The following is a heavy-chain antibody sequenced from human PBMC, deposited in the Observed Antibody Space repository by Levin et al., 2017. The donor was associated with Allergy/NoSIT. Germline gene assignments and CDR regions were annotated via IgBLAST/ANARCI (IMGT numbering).Heavy chain of an antibody. CDR2: FDPEDGET. CDR3: ATEYYDFWSSKGYFQH. Sequence: ASVKVSCKVSGYTLTELSMHWVRQAPGKGLEWMGGFDPEDGETIYAQKFQGRVTMTEDTSTDTAYMELSSLRSEDTAVYYCATEYYDFWSSKGYFQHWGQGTLVTVSS. J-gene: IGHJ1*01. CDR1: GYTLTELS. D-gene: IGHD3-3*01. V-gene: IGHV1-24*01.